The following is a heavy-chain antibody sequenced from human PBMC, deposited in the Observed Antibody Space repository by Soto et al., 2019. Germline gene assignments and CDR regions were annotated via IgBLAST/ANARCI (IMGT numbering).Heavy chain of an antibody. D-gene: IGHD3-10*01. CDR2: VGRFGNT. CDR1: GFTFSSYA. J-gene: IGHJ4*02. Sequence: PGGSLRLSCAASGFTFSSYAMNWVRQTPGKGLEWVAAVGRFGNTYYRDSVRGRFTISRDDSRNTVYLQMNRLRVEDTAVYFCAKEGRLRSPAGDYFDSWAQGSLVTVSS. CDR3: AKEGRLRSPAGDYFDS. V-gene: IGHV3-23*01.